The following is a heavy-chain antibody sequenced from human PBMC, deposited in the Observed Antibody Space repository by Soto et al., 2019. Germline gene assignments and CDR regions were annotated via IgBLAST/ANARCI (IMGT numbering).Heavy chain of an antibody. J-gene: IGHJ6*02. CDR3: ARGRKGMDV. CDR2: MNPNSGNT. CDR1: GDSFSNYD. Sequence: QVQLVQSGAEVKKPGASVKVSCKASGDSFSNYDIKWVRQATGQGLEWMGWMNPNSGNTGSARKFQGRVTMTRNTSISTAYMELSSLRSEDTAVYYCARGRKGMDVWGQGTTVTVSS. V-gene: IGHV1-8*01.